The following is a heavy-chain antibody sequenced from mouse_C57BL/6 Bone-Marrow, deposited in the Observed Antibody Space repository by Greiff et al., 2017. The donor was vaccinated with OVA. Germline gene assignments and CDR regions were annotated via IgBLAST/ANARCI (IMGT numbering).Heavy chain of an antibody. D-gene: IGHD3-3*01. CDR3: ARGTGFDY. J-gene: IGHJ2*01. CDR1: GYSFTGYY. Sequence: EVQLVESGPELVKPGASVTITCKASGYSFTGYYMHWVKQSHGNILDWIGYIYPSNGVSSYNQKFKGQATLTVDKSASTANMELRSLTSEDSAGYNCARGTGFDYWGQGTTLTVSS. V-gene: IGHV1-31*01. CDR2: IYPSNGVS.